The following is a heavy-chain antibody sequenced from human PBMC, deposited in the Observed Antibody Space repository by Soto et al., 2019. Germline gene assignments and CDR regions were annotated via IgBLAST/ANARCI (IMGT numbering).Heavy chain of an antibody. V-gene: IGHV1-18*01. CDR2: ISAYNGNT. Sequence: ASVKVSCKASGYTFTSYGISWVRQAPGQGLEWMGWISAYNGNTNYAQKLKGRVTMTTDTSTSTAYMEQRSLRSDDTAEYYYAAEVYYDFWSGPPATSYYYYGMDVWGQGTTVTVSS. CDR1: GYTFTSYG. CDR3: AAEVYYDFWSGPPATSYYYYGMDV. J-gene: IGHJ6*02. D-gene: IGHD3-3*01.